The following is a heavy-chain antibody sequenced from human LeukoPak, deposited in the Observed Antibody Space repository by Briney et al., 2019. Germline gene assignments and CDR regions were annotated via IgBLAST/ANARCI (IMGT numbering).Heavy chain of an antibody. CDR2: LSYDGSHR. Sequence: GGSLRLSCAASGFTFSNYAMHWVRQAPGKGLEWVAVLSYDGSHRYYADSVKGRFTISRDNSNNTLYLQMNSLRAEDTAVYYCAKDLVVVALYYYYGLDVWGQGTTVTVSS. CDR1: GFTFSNYA. D-gene: IGHD2-15*01. V-gene: IGHV3-30*18. J-gene: IGHJ6*02. CDR3: AKDLVVVALYYYYGLDV.